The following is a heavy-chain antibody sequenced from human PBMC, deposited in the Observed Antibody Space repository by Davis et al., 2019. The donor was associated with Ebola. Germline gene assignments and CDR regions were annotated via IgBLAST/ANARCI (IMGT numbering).Heavy chain of an antibody. V-gene: IGHV4-39*01. CDR2: IYYSGST. D-gene: IGHD4-11*01. CDR3: ARLGDYSNYWYFDL. CDR1: GGSISSSSYY. J-gene: IGHJ2*01. Sequence: PSETLSLTCTVSGGSISSSSYYWGWIRQPPGKGLEWIGSIYYSGSTYYNPSLKSRVTISVDTSKNQFSLKLSSVTAADTAVYYCARLGDYSNYWYFDLWGRGTLVTVSS.